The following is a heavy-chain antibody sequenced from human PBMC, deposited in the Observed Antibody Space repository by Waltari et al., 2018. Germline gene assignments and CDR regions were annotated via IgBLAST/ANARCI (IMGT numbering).Heavy chain of an antibody. J-gene: IGHJ6*02. CDR1: GGTFSSYA. CDR3: ARVSSSWYPDYYYGMDV. Sequence: QVQLVQSGAEVKKPGSSVKVSCKAAGGTFSSYASSWVRQAPGPGPEWMGGIIPIFGTANYAQKFQGRVTITADESTSTAYMELSSLRSEDTAVYYCARVSSSWYPDYYYGMDVWGQGTTVTVSS. D-gene: IGHD6-13*01. CDR2: IIPIFGTA. V-gene: IGHV1-69*13.